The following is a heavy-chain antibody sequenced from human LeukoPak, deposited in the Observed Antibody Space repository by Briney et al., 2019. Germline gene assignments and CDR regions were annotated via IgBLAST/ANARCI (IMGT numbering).Heavy chain of an antibody. Sequence: SVEVSCKASGGTFSSYAISWVRQAPGQGLEWMGGIIPIFGTANYAQKFQGRVTITADESTSTAYMELSSLRSEDTAVYYCARSIAAASYWFDPWGQGTLVTVSS. CDR1: GGTFSSYA. D-gene: IGHD6-13*01. CDR2: IIPIFGTA. CDR3: ARSIAAASYWFDP. V-gene: IGHV1-69*13. J-gene: IGHJ5*02.